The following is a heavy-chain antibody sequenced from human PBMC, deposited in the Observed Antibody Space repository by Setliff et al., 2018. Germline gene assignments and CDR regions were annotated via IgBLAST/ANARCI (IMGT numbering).Heavy chain of an antibody. CDR3: ARDATHFSKFRGINIRYFNMDV. Sequence: PGGSLRLSCSASGFTFSSLWMAWVRQAPGKGLEWVANINQGGSDQFYVESVKGRFTISRDNAKNSLYLQMNSLRVEDTAVYYCARDATHFSKFRGINIRYFNMDVWGKGTTVTVSS. CDR1: GFTFSSLW. CDR2: INQGGSDQ. V-gene: IGHV3-7*01. D-gene: IGHD3-10*01. J-gene: IGHJ6*03.